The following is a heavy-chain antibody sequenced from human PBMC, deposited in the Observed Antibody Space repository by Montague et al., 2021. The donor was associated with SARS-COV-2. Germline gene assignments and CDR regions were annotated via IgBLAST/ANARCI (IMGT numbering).Heavy chain of an antibody. V-gene: IGHV4-4*07. CDR2: MHFTGKT. CDR3: ARDRFDFGAGTQGTIDF. CDR1: GDSVTNHY. J-gene: IGHJ4*02. D-gene: IGHD3-10*01. Sequence: SETLSLTCSVSGDSVTNHYWSWIRQPAGKGLEWIGRMHFTGKTNFSPFFSSRLTMSADTSKNQFSLKLTSVTAADTAIYFCARDRFDFGAGTQGTIDFWGQGTLVTVS.